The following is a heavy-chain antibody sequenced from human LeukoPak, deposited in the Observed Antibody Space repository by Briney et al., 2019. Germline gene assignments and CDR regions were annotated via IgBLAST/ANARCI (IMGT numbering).Heavy chain of an antibody. V-gene: IGHV4-31*03. Sequence: SETLSLTCTVSGGSISSDGYYWTWIRQHPGKGLEWIGYIYYSGSSYYNPSLKSRVTISVDTSENQFSLKLSSVTAAATAVYYCARARNSGLDIWGQGTLVTVSS. J-gene: IGHJ4*02. CDR3: ARARNSGLDI. D-gene: IGHD4-23*01. CDR1: GGSISSDGYY. CDR2: IYYSGSS.